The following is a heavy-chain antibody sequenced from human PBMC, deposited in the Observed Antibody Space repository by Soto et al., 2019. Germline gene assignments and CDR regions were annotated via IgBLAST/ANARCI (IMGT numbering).Heavy chain of an antibody. J-gene: IGHJ6*02. CDR3: ARGLWAAAAGSGISYYYGMDV. CDR2: TYYRSKWYN. Sequence: QILSLTCSISVASFSSTSASWNWIMQSPSRGLECMGRTYYRSKWYNDYAVSVTSRITTNPDTSENQFSLQLNSVTPEDTAVYYCARGLWAAAAGSGISYYYGMDVWGRGTPFTVSS. V-gene: IGHV6-1*01. CDR1: VASFSSTSAS. D-gene: IGHD6-13*01.